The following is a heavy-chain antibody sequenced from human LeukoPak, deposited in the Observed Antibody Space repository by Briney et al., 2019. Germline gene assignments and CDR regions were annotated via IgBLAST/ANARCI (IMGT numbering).Heavy chain of an antibody. CDR3: ARDSSPTVVTPNTRSFDY. V-gene: IGHV1-69*04. CDR1: GSTFTAYH. Sequence: GASVKVSCKASGSTFTAYHFHWVRQAPGQGLEWMGRIIPILGIANYAQKFQGRVTITADKSTSTAHMEMSSLRSEDTAVYYCARDSSPTVVTPNTRSFDYWGQGTLVTVSS. D-gene: IGHD4-23*01. CDR2: IIPILGIA. J-gene: IGHJ4*02.